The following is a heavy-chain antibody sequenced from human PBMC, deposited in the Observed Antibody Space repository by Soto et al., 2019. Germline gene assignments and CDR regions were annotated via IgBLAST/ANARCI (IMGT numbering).Heavy chain of an antibody. D-gene: IGHD3-22*01. Sequence: SETLSLTCAVYGGSISSGGYYWSWIRQHPGKGLEWIGYIYYSGSTYYNPSLKSRVTISVDTSKNQFSLKLSSVTAADTAVYYCAGGPADYYDSSVGPIDDYYYYYGMDVWGQGTTVTVSS. CDR2: IYYSGST. CDR1: GGSISSGGYY. V-gene: IGHV4-31*11. CDR3: AGGPADYYDSSVGPIDDYYYYYGMDV. J-gene: IGHJ6*02.